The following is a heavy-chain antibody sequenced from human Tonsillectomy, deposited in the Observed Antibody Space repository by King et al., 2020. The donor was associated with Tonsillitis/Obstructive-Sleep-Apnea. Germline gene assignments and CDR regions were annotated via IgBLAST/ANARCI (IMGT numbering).Heavy chain of an antibody. CDR2: ISSNGGST. J-gene: IGHJ6*03. CDR3: AREDYYYYMDV. CDR1: GFTFSSYA. Sequence: VQLVESGGGLVQPGGSLRLSCAASGFTFSSYAMHWVRQAPGKGLEYVSAISSNGGSTYYANSVKGRFTISRDNSKNTLYLQMGTLRADDMAVYYCAREDYYYYMDVWGKGTTVTVSS. V-gene: IGHV3-64*01.